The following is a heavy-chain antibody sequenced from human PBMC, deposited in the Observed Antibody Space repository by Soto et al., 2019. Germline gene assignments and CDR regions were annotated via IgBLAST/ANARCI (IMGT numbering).Heavy chain of an antibody. V-gene: IGHV1-46*01. CDR2: INPRSGDT. CDR1: GNTFTRFY. CDR3: ARVALSGGGWLDP. Sequence: QVQLVQSGAEVKKPGASVNVSCKASGNTFTRFYIHWVRQAPGQGLERMGIINPRSGDTTYAEKFQGRITVTRDTSTSTVYMELTSLRYEDTAIYYCARVALSGGGWLDPWGQGTLVTVSS. J-gene: IGHJ5*02. D-gene: IGHD1-26*01.